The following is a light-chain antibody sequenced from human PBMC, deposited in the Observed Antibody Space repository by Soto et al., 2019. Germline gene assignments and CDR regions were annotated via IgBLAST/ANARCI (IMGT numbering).Light chain of an antibody. CDR3: QSHDTSLSVLVV. CDR1: SSNIGAGYD. CDR2: GNI. V-gene: IGLV1-40*01. Sequence: QSVLTQPPSVSGAPGQRVTISCPGSSSNIGAGYDVHWYQQLPGTAPKLLIYGNINRPSGVPDRFSGSRSGTSASLAITGLQAEDEADYYCQSHDTSLSVLVVFGGGTKLTVL. J-gene: IGLJ2*01.